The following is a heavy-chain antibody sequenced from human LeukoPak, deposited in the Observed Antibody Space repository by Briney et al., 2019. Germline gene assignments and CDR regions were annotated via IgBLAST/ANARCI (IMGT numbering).Heavy chain of an antibody. V-gene: IGHV3-9*01. CDR3: ARPRSGSYFIDAFDI. CDR1: GFTFDDYA. Sequence: GGSLRLSCAASGFTFDDYAMHWVRQAPGKGLEWVSGISWNSGSIGYADSVKGRFTISRDNAKNSLYLQMNSLRAEDTAVYYCARPRSGSYFIDAFDIWGQGTMVTVSS. CDR2: ISWNSGSI. D-gene: IGHD3-10*01. J-gene: IGHJ3*02.